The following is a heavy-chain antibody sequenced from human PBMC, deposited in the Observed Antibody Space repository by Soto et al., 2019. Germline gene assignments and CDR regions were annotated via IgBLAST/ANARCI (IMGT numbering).Heavy chain of an antibody. D-gene: IGHD1-26*01. CDR2: INSDGSST. CDR1: VFTFSSYW. CDR3: SRVGGSTWH. V-gene: IGHV3-74*01. J-gene: IGHJ4*02. Sequence: GPLRLSCAASVFTFSSYWMHWVRQAPGKGLVWVSRINSDGSSTNYADFVKGRFTISRDNAKNTLYLQMNSLRVEDTAVYYCSRVGGSTWHWGQGTLVTVSS.